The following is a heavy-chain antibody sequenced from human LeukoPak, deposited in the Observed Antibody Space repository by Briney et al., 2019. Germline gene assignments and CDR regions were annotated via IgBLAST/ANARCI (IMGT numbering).Heavy chain of an antibody. D-gene: IGHD6-13*01. Sequence: PGGSLRLSCAASGFTFSSYGMHWVRQAPGKGLEWVAVIWYGGSNKYYADSVKGRFTISRDNSKNTLYLQMNSLRAEDTAVYYCAKDKTAGGIAAAGPWFDPWGQGTLVTVSS. CDR2: IWYGGSNK. J-gene: IGHJ5*02. CDR3: AKDKTAGGIAAAGPWFDP. CDR1: GFTFSSYG. V-gene: IGHV3-30*02.